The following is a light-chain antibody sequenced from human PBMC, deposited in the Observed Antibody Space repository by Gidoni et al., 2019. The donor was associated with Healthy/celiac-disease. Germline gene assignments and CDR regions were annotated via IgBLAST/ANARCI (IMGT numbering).Light chain of an antibody. V-gene: IGKV1-8*01. Sequence: AIRMTQSPSSFSASTGDRVTITCRARQGISRDLAWYQQKPGKAPKLLIYAASTLQSGVPSRFSGSGSGTDFTLTISCLQSEDFATYYCQQYYSYPRTFXQXTKVXIK. CDR2: AAS. CDR3: QQYYSYPRT. J-gene: IGKJ1*01. CDR1: QGISRD.